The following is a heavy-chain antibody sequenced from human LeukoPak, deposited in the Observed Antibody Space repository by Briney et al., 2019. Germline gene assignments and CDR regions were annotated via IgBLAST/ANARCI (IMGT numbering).Heavy chain of an antibody. J-gene: IGHJ4*02. CDR1: GFTFSNYA. CDR3: AKGMRYFDY. Sequence: PGGSLRLSCAASGFTFSNYAMSWVRQAPGRGLEWVSAISGSGGSTNYADSVKGRFTISRDNSKNTLYLQMNSLRAGVTAVYYCAKGMRYFDYWGQGTLVTVSS. CDR2: ISGSGGST. V-gene: IGHV3-23*01.